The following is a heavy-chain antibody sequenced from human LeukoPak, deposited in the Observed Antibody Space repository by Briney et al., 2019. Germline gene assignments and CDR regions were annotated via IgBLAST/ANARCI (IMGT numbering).Heavy chain of an antibody. V-gene: IGHV3-48*03. Sequence: GGSLRLSCTVLGVTLSDYELNWVRQAPGKGPEWVSYMNRRGDRIDYADSVKGRFTMSRDIATKSVFLQMTGLRVDDTAVYYCATRIPYTGYNNWSQGTLVTVSS. CDR1: GVTLSDYE. D-gene: IGHD5-12*01. CDR3: ATRIPYTGYNN. J-gene: IGHJ4*02. CDR2: MNRRGDRI.